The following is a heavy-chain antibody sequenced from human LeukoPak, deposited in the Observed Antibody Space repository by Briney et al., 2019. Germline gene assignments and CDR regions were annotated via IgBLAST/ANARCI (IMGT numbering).Heavy chain of an antibody. D-gene: IGHD5-12*01. CDR3: ARDLPPCMISGYDYGFDY. CDR2: ISAYNGNT. V-gene: IGHV1-18*01. Sequence: ASVKVSCKASGYTFTSYGISWVRQAPGQGLEWMGWISAYNGNTNYAQNLQGRVTMTTDTSTSTAYMELKSLRSDDTAVYYCARDLPPCMISGYDYGFDYWGQGTLVTVSS. J-gene: IGHJ4*02. CDR1: GYTFTSYG.